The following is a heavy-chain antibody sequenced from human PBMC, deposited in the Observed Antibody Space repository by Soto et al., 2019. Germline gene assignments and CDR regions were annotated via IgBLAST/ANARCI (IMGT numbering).Heavy chain of an antibody. V-gene: IGHV1-2*02. CDR2: INPNSGGT. J-gene: IGHJ3*01. CDR1: GYTFTGYY. Sequence: QVQLVQSGAEVKKPGASVKVSCKASGYTFTGYYMHWVRQDPGQGLEWMGWINPNSGGTDYSQKIQGRVTLTRDTSIRAAYMELSRLRSDGTAVYYCARAANTGTGHTRGAFDLWGQGTMVTASS. D-gene: IGHD4-17*01. CDR3: ARAANTGTGHTRGAFDL.